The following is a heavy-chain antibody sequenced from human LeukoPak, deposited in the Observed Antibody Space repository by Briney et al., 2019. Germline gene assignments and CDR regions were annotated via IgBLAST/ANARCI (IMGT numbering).Heavy chain of an antibody. Sequence: PSETLSLTCTVSGGSISSYYWSWIRQPPGKGLEGIGYIYYSGSTNYNPSLKSRVTISVDTSKNQFSLKLSSVTAADTAVYYCAREFVQWEPDYWGQGTLVTVSS. J-gene: IGHJ4*02. CDR3: AREFVQWEPDY. CDR2: IYYSGST. V-gene: IGHV4-59*01. D-gene: IGHD1-26*01. CDR1: GGSISSYY.